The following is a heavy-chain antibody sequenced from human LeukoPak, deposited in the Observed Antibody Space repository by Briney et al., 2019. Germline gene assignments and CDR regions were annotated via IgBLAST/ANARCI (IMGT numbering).Heavy chain of an antibody. J-gene: IGHJ3*02. Sequence: GSLRLSCAASGFTFSSYAMSWVGQAPGKGLEWVSSISSSSSYIYYADSVKGRFTISRDNAKNSLYLQMNSLRAEDTAVYYCALPDGYYDSSGPHEGYAFDIWGQGTMVTVSS. CDR3: ALPDGYYDSSGPHEGYAFDI. CDR2: ISSSSSYI. CDR1: GFTFSSYA. D-gene: IGHD3-22*01. V-gene: IGHV3-21*01.